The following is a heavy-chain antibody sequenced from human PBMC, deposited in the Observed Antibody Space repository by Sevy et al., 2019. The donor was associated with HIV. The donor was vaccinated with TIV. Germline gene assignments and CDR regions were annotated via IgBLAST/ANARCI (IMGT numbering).Heavy chain of an antibody. Sequence: GGSLRLSCAASGFTFSDYSMNWVRQAPGKGLEWVSSISNSSYYIYYADSVNGRFTISRDNAKNSLYLQMNSLRGEDRGVYYCARATGTEALDAFDIWGQGTMVTGSS. V-gene: IGHV3-21*01. CDR2: ISNSSYYI. D-gene: IGHD1-1*01. CDR3: ARATGTEALDAFDI. J-gene: IGHJ3*02. CDR1: GFTFSDYS.